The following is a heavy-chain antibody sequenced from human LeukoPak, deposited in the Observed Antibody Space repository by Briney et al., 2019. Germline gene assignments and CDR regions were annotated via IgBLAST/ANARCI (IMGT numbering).Heavy chain of an antibody. D-gene: IGHD3-22*01. CDR2: INRGATHI. CDR3: VRLRRNSDSSGYYYYYDY. J-gene: IGHJ4*02. V-gene: IGHV3-21*01. Sequence: GGSLTLSSAASQFTFSSYSMNWVRQAPGKGLEWVSSINRGATHIYYADSLRGRFIISRDDAKNSLYLQMNSLRAEDTAVYYCVRLRRNSDSSGYYYYYDYWGQGTLVTVSS. CDR1: QFTFSSYS.